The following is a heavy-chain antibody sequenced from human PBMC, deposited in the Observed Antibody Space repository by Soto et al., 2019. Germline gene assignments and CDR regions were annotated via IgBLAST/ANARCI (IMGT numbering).Heavy chain of an antibody. J-gene: IGHJ3*02. CDR2: ISFDGSNT. D-gene: IGHD5-18*01. CDR1: GFTFTSYG. CDR3: AKGYGGQRLTRGDAFDI. Sequence: QVQLVESGGGVVQPGGSLRLSCAASGFTFTSYGMHWVRQAPGKGLGWVTFISFDGSNTDYAESVKGRFTISRDNSKNTLYLQMNSLRAEDRAVYYCAKGYGGQRLTRGDAFDIWGQGTMVTVSS. V-gene: IGHV3-30*18.